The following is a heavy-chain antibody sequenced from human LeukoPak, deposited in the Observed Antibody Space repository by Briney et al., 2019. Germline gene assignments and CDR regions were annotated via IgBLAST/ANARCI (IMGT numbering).Heavy chain of an antibody. D-gene: IGHD3-22*01. CDR1: GFTFSNYA. V-gene: IGHV3-33*06. CDR3: AKDTGYYYDSAGYYFDY. J-gene: IGHJ4*02. Sequence: GRSLRLSCAASGFTFSNYAMHWVRQAPGKGLEWVGLIWYDGSNKYYADSVKGRFTISRDNSKNTLYLQMNSLRAEDTAIYYCAKDTGYYYDSAGYYFDYWGQGILVTVSS. CDR2: IWYDGSNK.